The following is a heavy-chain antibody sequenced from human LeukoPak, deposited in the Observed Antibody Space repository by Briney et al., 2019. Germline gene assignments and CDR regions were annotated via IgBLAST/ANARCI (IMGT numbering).Heavy chain of an antibody. CDR3: ARRGSGNYYLNYDY. V-gene: IGHV5-51*01. CDR1: GYSFTNYW. D-gene: IGHD1-26*01. Sequence: GESLKISCKGSGYSFTNYWIGWVRQMPGKGPGWMGIIYPGNSDTRYSPSFQGQVTFSADKSISTAYLQWSSLKASDTAMYYCARRGSGNYYLNYDYWGQGTLVTVSS. J-gene: IGHJ4*02. CDR2: IYPGNSDT.